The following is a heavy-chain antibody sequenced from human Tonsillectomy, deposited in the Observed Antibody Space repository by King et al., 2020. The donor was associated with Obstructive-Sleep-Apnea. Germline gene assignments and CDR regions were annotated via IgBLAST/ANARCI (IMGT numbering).Heavy chain of an antibody. CDR1: DFSISSGYY. Sequence: VQLQESGPGLVKPSETLSLTCTVSDFSISSGYYWGWIRQPPGKGLDWIGNIFHTGNTYYNPSLKSRVTISVDTSKNQFSLKLSSVTAADTAVYYCARDLRFYGMDVWGQGTTVTVSS. CDR2: IFHTGNT. D-gene: IGHD3-16*01. V-gene: IGHV4-38-2*02. CDR3: ARDLRFYGMDV. J-gene: IGHJ6*02.